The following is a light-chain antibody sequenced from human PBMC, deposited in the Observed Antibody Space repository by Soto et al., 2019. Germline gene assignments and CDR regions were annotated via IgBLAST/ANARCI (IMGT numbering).Light chain of an antibody. J-gene: IGKJ1*01. CDR3: IQALQTPQT. CDR1: PRFLHGNGYNY. CDR2: LGS. V-gene: IGKV2-28*01. Sequence: DIGLTQSPLSLPGSPCRAASISSRSIPRFLHGNGYNYWDWYSPRPGQCPLLLVYLGSTRSSGVRDRFSGSGTGIDFTLKISGVEAEDVGVYYCIQALQTPQTFGQVA.